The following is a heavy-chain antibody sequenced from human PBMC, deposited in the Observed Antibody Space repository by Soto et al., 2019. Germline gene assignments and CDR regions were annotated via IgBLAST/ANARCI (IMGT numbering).Heavy chain of an antibody. Sequence: GGSLRLSCSASGFTFSSYAMHWVRQAPGKGLEYVSAISSNGGSTYYADSVKGRFTISRDNSKNTLYLQMSSLRAEDTAVYYCVKGSSGYYRAAFDYWGQGTLVTVSS. CDR2: ISSNGGST. D-gene: IGHD3-22*01. V-gene: IGHV3-64D*08. J-gene: IGHJ4*02. CDR1: GFTFSSYA. CDR3: VKGSSGYYRAAFDY.